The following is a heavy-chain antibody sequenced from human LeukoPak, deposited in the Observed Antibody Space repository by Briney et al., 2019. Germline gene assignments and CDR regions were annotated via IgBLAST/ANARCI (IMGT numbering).Heavy chain of an antibody. CDR1: GFTFSSYA. CDR3: VKDSSGWTGYFQH. V-gene: IGHV3-64D*06. CDR2: ISSNGGST. D-gene: IGHD6-19*01. Sequence: GGSLRLSCSDSGFTFSSYAMHWSPNAPGKRLEYVSAISSNGGSTYYADSVKGRFTISRDNSKNTLYPQMSSLRAEDTAVYYCVKDSSGWTGYFQHWGQGTLVTVSS. J-gene: IGHJ1*01.